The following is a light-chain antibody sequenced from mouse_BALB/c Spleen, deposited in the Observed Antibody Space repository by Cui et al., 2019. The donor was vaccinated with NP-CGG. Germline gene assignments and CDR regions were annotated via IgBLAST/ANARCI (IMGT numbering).Light chain of an antibody. Sequence: QAVVTQESALTTSPGETVTLTCRPITRAVTTNNYANWVQEKPDHLFTGLIGGTNDRAPGVPARFSGSLIGDKAAFTITGAQTEDEAIYFCALWYSNHWVFGGGTKLTVL. V-gene: IGLV1*01. J-gene: IGLJ1*01. CDR1: TRAVTTNNY. CDR3: ALWYSNHWV. CDR2: GTN.